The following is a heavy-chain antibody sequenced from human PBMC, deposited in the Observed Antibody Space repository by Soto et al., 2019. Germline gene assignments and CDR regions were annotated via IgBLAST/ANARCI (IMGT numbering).Heavy chain of an antibody. V-gene: IGHV4-59*12. CDR1: AASISSYY. Sequence: SETLSLTCTVSAASISSYYWSWIRQPPGKGLEWIGYIFYTGTTNYNPSLKSRVTISVDTSKKQFSLKLSSVTAADTAVYYCARVPDRWGQGTLVTVSS. J-gene: IGHJ5*02. CDR3: ARVPDR. D-gene: IGHD2-2*01. CDR2: IFYTGTT.